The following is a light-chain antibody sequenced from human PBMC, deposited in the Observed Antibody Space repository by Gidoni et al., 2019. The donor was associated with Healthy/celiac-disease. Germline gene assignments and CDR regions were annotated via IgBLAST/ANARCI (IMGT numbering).Light chain of an antibody. V-gene: IGLV2-14*03. CDR1: SSDVGGYNY. CDR2: DVS. J-gene: IGLJ1*01. CDR3: SSYTSSSTPYV. Sequence: QSALPQPASVSGSPGQSITISCTGTSSDVGGYNYVSWYQQHPGKAPKLRIYDVSNRPSGVSNLFSGSKSGNTASLTISGLQAEDEADYYCSSYTSSSTPYVFGTGTKVTVL.